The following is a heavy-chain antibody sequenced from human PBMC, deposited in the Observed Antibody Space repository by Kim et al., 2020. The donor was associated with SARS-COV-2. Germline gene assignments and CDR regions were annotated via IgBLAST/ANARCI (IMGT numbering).Heavy chain of an antibody. CDR3: ARGRGIAAAGMGLGLYYYGMDV. Sequence: ETLSLTCAVYGGSFSGYYWSWIRQPPGKGLEWIGEINHSGSTNYNPSLKSRVTISVDTSKNQFSLKLSSVTAADTAVYYCARGRGIAAAGMGLGLYYYGMDVWGQGTTVTVSS. V-gene: IGHV4-34*01. J-gene: IGHJ6*02. D-gene: IGHD6-13*01. CDR1: GGSFSGYY. CDR2: INHSGST.